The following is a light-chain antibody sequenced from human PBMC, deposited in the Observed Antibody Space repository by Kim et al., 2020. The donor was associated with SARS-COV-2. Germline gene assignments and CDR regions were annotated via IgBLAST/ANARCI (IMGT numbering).Light chain of an antibody. CDR1: SDSIARNY. J-gene: IGLJ3*02. V-gene: IGLV6-57*01. CDR2: ENN. CDR3: QSYDDHNHWL. Sequence: NFMLTQPHSVSESPGKTVTISCTRSSDSIARNYVQWYLQRPGSSPTSLIYENNQRPSGISDRFSGSIDSSSNSASLTISGLTTEDEADYYCQSYDDHNHWLFGGGTRLTVL.